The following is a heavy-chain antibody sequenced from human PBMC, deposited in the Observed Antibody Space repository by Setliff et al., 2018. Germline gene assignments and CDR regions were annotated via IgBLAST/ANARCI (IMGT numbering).Heavy chain of an antibody. CDR1: GGSISNYY. Sequence: SETLSLTCTVSGGSISNYYWRWIRQPPGKGLEWIGYIYSSGSTYYNPSLKSRVSISVDTSKNQFSLKLSSVTAADTAVYYCARESRYYYDNLGTLDYWGQGTLVTVSS. D-gene: IGHD3-22*01. CDR3: ARESRYYYDNLGTLDY. J-gene: IGHJ4*02. CDR2: IYSSGST. V-gene: IGHV4-4*09.